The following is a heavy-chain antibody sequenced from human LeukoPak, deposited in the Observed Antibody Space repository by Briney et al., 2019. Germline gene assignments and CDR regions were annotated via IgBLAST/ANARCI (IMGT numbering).Heavy chain of an antibody. CDR2: INPNSGGT. CDR3: ARGYCSSTSCYEGSDY. D-gene: IGHD2-2*01. CDR1: GYTFTGYY. J-gene: IGHJ4*02. V-gene: IGHV1-2*02. Sequence: EASVKVSCKASGYTFTGYYMHWVRQAPGQGLEWMGWINPNSGGTNYAQKFQGRVTMTRDTSISTAYMELSRLRSDDTAVYYCARGYCSSTSCYEGSDYWGQGTLVTVSS.